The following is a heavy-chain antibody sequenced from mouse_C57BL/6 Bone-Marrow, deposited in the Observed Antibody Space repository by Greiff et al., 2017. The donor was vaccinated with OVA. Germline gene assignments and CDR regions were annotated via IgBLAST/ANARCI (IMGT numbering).Heavy chain of an antibody. J-gene: IGHJ4*01. CDR1: GFTFSSYA. D-gene: IGHD1-1*01. CDR2: ISSGGDYI. CDR3: TPITTVVDYAMDY. Sequence: EVNVVESGEGLVKPGGSLKLSCAASGFTFSSYAMSWVRQTPEKRLEWVAYISSGGDYIYYADTVKGRFTISRDNARNTLYLQMSSLKSEDTAMYYCTPITTVVDYAMDYWGQGTSVTVSS. V-gene: IGHV5-9-1*02.